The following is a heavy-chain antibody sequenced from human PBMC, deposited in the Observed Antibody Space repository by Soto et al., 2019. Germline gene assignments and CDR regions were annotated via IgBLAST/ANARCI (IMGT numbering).Heavy chain of an antibody. CDR3: ASDPGQLVNPY. J-gene: IGHJ4*02. CDR1: GFTFSSCW. D-gene: IGHD3-9*01. V-gene: IGHV3-7*01. Sequence: GGSLRLSCAASGFTFSSCWMTWVRQAPGKGLEWVGNIKQDGSEKYYADSVKGRFTISRDNAKNSLYLQMNSLRAEDTAVYYCASDPGQLVNPYWGQGTLVTVSS. CDR2: IKQDGSEK.